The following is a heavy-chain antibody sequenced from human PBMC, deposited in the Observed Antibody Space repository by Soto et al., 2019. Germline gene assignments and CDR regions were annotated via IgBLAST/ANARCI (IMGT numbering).Heavy chain of an antibody. Sequence: LXLSCAASWLNVNSDYMNWVRQTTGKGLEWVASIYSGETTYYADSVRGRFTISSDKSKNTLYFQLSSLRIEDTAVYYCTRDGRGLGRLSLFEYWGQGVLVTVSS. CDR2: IYSGETT. D-gene: IGHD2-21*02. CDR1: WLNVNSDY. J-gene: IGHJ4*02. CDR3: TRDGRGLGRLSLFEY. V-gene: IGHV3-53*01.